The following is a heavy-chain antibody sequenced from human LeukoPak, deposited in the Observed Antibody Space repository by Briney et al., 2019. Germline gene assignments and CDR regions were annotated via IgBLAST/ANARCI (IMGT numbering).Heavy chain of an antibody. D-gene: IGHD2-15*01. Sequence: SETLSLTCTVSGYSISSGYYWGWIRQPPGKGLEWIGSIYHSGSTYYNPSLKSRVTISVDTSKNQFSLKLSSVTAADTAVYYCARPRLGYSFDYWGQGTLVTVSS. CDR3: ARPRLGYSFDY. CDR2: IYHSGST. J-gene: IGHJ4*02. CDR1: GYSISSGYY. V-gene: IGHV4-38-2*02.